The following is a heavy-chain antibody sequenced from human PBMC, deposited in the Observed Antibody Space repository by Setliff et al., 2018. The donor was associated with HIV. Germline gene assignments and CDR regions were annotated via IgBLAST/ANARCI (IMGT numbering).Heavy chain of an antibody. Sequence: SETLSLTCTVSGGSISSGSYYWNWIRQPAGKGLEWIGRIYTSGSTNYNPSLKSRVTMSVDTSKNQFSLKLSSVTAADTAVYYCARELTEYYYYYMDVWGKGTTVTVSS. V-gene: IGHV4-61*02. CDR1: GGSISSGSYY. CDR3: ARELTEYYYYYMDV. J-gene: IGHJ6*03. CDR2: IYTSGST.